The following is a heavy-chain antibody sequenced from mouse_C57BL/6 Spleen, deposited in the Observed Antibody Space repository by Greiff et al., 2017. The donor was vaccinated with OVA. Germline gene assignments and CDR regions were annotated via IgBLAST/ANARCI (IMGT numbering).Heavy chain of an antibody. J-gene: IGHJ3*01. CDR3: ASLYGSSFAY. CDR2: ISYDGSN. V-gene: IGHV3-6*01. Sequence: ESGPGLVKPSQSLSLTCSVTGYSITSGYYWNWIRQFPGNKLEWMGYISYDGSNNYNPSLKNRISITRDTSKNQFFLKLNSVTTEDTATYYCASLYGSSFAYWGQGTLVTVSA. CDR1: GYSITSGYY. D-gene: IGHD1-1*01.